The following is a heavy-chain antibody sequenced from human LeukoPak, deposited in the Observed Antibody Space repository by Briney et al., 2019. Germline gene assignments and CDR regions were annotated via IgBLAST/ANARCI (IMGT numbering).Heavy chain of an antibody. V-gene: IGHV1-2*06. CDR1: GYTFTGYY. Sequence: ASVKVSCKASGYTFTGYYMHWMRQAPGQGLEWMGRINPNSGGTNYAQKFQGRVTMTRDTSISTAYMELSRLRSDDTAVYYCAREYPRLSDFDYWGQGTLVTVSS. CDR3: AREYPRLSDFDY. CDR2: INPNSGGT. J-gene: IGHJ4*02. D-gene: IGHD3-16*02.